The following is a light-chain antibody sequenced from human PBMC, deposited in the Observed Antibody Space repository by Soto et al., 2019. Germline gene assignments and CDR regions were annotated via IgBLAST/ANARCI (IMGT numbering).Light chain of an antibody. J-gene: IGKJ1*01. CDR3: MQGAHWPRT. CDR1: QTLVHSDGYTY. Sequence: DVVMTQSPLSLPITLGQPASISCRSSQTLVHSDGYTYLSWFQQRPGQSPRRLIYKVSNRDSGVPDRFSGSGSGTDLTLKINKVEAEDVAIYYCMQGAHWPRTFGQGTKVDIK. CDR2: KVS. V-gene: IGKV2-30*02.